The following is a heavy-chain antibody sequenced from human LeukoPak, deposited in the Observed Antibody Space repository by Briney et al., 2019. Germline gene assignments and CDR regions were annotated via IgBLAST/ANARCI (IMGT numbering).Heavy chain of an antibody. D-gene: IGHD3-3*01. CDR2: ISYDGSTK. V-gene: IGHV3-30-3*01. CDR1: GFTFSSYA. CDR3: ARSRYDFWSGYTVDY. Sequence: GGSLRLSCAASGFTFSSYAMHWVRQAPGKGLEWVAVISYDGSTKYYADSVKGRFTISRDNSKNTLYLQMNSLRAEDTAVYYCARSRYDFWSGYTVDYWGQGTLVTVSS. J-gene: IGHJ4*02.